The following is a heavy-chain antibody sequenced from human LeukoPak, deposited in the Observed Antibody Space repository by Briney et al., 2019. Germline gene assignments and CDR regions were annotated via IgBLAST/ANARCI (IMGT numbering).Heavy chain of an antibody. J-gene: IGHJ4*02. V-gene: IGHV3-30-3*01. CDR1: GFTFNSYA. CDR3: ARASDRMYDEFWEGYFSSFDF. CDR2: MAHDGSNI. D-gene: IGHD3-3*01. Sequence: GGSLRLSCAASGFTFNSYAMHWVRQGPGKGLEWVAVMAHDGSNIYYAGSVQGRFTISRDDSKDTLYLQMNSLRLEDTAVYYCARASDRMYDEFWEGYFSSFDFWGQGTLVTVSS.